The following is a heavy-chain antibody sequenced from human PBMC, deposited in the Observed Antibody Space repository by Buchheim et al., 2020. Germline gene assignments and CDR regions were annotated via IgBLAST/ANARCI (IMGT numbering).Heavy chain of an antibody. CDR2: IKQDGSEK. J-gene: IGHJ4*02. CDR1: GFTFSSYW. Sequence: EVQLVESGGGLVQPGGSLRLSCAASGFTFSSYWMSWVRQAPGKGLEWVANIKQDGSEKYYVDSVKGRFNIFSDNAKNSLVLQMNSLRAEDTAVYYCARDPGGALDAFDYWGQGTL. D-gene: IGHD1-1*01. CDR3: ARDPGGALDAFDY. V-gene: IGHV3-7*01.